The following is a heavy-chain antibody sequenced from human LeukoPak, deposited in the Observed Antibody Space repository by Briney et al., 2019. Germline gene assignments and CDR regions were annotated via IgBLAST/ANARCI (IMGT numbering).Heavy chain of an antibody. D-gene: IGHD1-1*01. CDR1: GXSISGFF. CDR3: ARDLELERNRWNYFES. J-gene: IGHJ4*02. CDR2: IDYSGIT. V-gene: IGHV4-59*01. Sequence: SETLSLTCTVSGXSISGFFWSWIRQPPGKGLEWLGCIDYSGITQYNPSLKSRVTISVDTSKQQFSLKLSSVTAADTAVYYCARDLELERNRWNYFESWGQGTLVTVSS.